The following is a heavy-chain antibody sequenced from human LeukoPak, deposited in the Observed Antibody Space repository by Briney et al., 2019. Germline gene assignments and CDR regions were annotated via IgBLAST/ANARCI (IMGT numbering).Heavy chain of an antibody. D-gene: IGHD1-1*01. CDR2: ISYDGSNK. CDR3: ATYDNWVAGDV. J-gene: IGHJ6*02. CDR1: GFTFSRYA. Sequence: PGGSLRLSCAASGFTFSRYAMHWVRQAPGKGLEWVAVISYDGSNKYYADSVKGRFTISRDNAKNSLFLQMNNLRVEDTAIYYCATYDNWVAGDVWGQGTTVSVSS. V-gene: IGHV3-30*04.